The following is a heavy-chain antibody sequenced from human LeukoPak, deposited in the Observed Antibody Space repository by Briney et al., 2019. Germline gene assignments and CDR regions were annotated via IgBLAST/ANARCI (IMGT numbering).Heavy chain of an antibody. CDR1: GYTFTSYD. V-gene: IGHV1-8*01. CDR3: ARKRAYYDSSGYFGY. D-gene: IGHD3-22*01. Sequence: ASVKVSCKASGYTFTSYDINWVQQATGQGLEWMGWMNPNSGNTGYAQKFQGRVTMTRNTSISTAYMELSSLRSEDTAVYYCARKRAYYDSSGYFGYWGQGTLVTVSS. J-gene: IGHJ4*02. CDR2: MNPNSGNT.